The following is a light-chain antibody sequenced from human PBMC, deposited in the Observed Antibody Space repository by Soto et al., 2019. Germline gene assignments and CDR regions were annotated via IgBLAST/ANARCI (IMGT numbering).Light chain of an antibody. CDR2: FDS. CDR1: NIGSKS. CDR3: QVWDSSSDHVV. V-gene: IGLV3-21*04. J-gene: IGLJ2*01. Sequence: SYELTQPPSVSGAPGKTARITCGGNNIGSKSVHWYQQNPGQAPVLVIYFDSDRPSGIPERFSGSNSGNTATLTISRVEAGDEADYYCQVWDSSSDHVVFGGGTKLTV.